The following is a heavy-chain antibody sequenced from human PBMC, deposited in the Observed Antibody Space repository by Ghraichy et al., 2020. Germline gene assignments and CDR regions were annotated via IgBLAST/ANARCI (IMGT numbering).Heavy chain of an antibody. CDR3: TRRPRTYFDS. CDR1: GGSISSSAYY. D-gene: IGHD6-6*01. V-gene: IGHV4-39*01. Sequence: ESLNISCTVSGGSISSSAYYWGWIRQPPGKGLEWIGSVYYRGNTYYNPSLKSRVTIAADTSKNQFSLKLSSVTAADTAVYFCTRRPRTYFDSWAQGTLVTVSS. CDR2: VYYRGNT. J-gene: IGHJ4*02.